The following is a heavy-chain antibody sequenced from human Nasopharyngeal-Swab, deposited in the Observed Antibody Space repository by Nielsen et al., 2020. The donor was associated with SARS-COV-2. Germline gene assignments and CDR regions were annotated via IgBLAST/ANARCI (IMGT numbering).Heavy chain of an antibody. CDR2: IRVYSGDT. V-gene: IGHV1-18*01. CDR3: ARDYYDNYDSDY. J-gene: IGHJ4*02. CDR1: GYTFNNYG. Sequence: ASVKVSCKASGYTFNNYGISWVRQAPGQGLEWMGWIRVYSGDTKYAQKFQGRATVTRDTSRSTAYIELSRLRSDDTAVYYCARDYYDNYDSDYWGQGTLVTVSS. D-gene: IGHD3-22*01.